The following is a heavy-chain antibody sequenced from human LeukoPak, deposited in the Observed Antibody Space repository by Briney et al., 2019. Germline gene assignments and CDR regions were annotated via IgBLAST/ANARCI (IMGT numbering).Heavy chain of an antibody. CDR1: GYTFTSYD. J-gene: IGHJ5*02. Sequence: ASVKVSCKASGYTFTSYDINWVRRATGQGLEWMGWMNPNSGNTGYAQKFQGRVTMTMNTSISTAYMELSSLRSEDTAVYYCASGLIYQLPRPIWFDPWGQGTLVTVSS. D-gene: IGHD2-2*01. CDR2: MNPNSGNT. V-gene: IGHV1-8*01. CDR3: ASGLIYQLPRPIWFDP.